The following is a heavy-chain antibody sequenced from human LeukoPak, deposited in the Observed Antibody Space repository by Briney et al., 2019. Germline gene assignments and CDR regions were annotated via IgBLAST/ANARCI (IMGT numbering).Heavy chain of an antibody. J-gene: IGHJ4*02. CDR1: GFTFSSYS. D-gene: IGHD3-10*01. Sequence: GGSLRLSCAASGFTFSSYSMSWVRQAPGKGLEWVSSITTSSTYISYADSVKGRFTISRDNAKNSLYLQMNSLRDEDTAVYYCAREHANMIRGVILDYWGQGTLVTVSS. V-gene: IGHV3-21*01. CDR2: ITTSSTYI. CDR3: AREHANMIRGVILDY.